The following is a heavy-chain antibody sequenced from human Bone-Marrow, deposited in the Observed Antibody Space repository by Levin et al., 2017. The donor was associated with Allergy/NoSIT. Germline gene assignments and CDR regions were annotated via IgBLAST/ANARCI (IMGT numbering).Heavy chain of an antibody. V-gene: IGHV3-23*01. CDR1: GFTFSSYA. CDR2: ISGSGGST. J-gene: IGHJ4*02. D-gene: IGHD1-26*01. Sequence: GESLKISCAASGFTFSSYAMIWVRQAPGKGLEWVSGISGSGGSTYYADSVKGRFTISRDNSKNTLFLQMNSLRADDTAVYYCAKASHRTYSGSYPDYWGQGTLVTVSS. CDR3: AKASHRTYSGSYPDY.